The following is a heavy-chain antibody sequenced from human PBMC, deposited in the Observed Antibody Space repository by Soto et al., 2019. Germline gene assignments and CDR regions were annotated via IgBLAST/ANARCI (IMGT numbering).Heavy chain of an antibody. J-gene: IGHJ3*02. D-gene: IGHD3-10*01. CDR1: GGSISSGGYY. V-gene: IGHV4-31*03. CDR3: ARDRITMIGGVINDAFDI. CDR2: IYYSGST. Sequence: SETLSLTCTVSGGSISSGGYYWSWIRQHPGKGLEWIGCIYYSGSTYYNPSLKSRVTISVDTSKNQFSLKMSSVTDADTAVYNCARDRITMIGGVINDAFDIWGQGTLVTVSS.